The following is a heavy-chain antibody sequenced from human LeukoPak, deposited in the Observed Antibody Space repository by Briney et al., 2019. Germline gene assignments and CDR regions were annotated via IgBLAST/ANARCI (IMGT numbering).Heavy chain of an antibody. D-gene: IGHD1/OR15-1a*01. CDR1: GFTFSRYW. V-gene: IGHV3-23*01. Sequence: GGSLRLSCTASGFTFSRYWMSWVRQAPGKGLEWVSTISGSGSSTYYADSVKGRFTISRDNSKNTLYLQMNSLRAEGTAVYYCAMDLSSSNWNNFDYWGQGTLVTVSS. J-gene: IGHJ4*02. CDR2: ISGSGSST. CDR3: AMDLSSSNWNNFDY.